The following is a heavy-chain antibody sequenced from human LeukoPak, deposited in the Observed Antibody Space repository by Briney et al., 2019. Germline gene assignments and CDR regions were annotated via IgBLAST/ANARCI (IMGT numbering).Heavy chain of an antibody. V-gene: IGHV4-61*01. J-gene: IGHJ4*02. CDR3: ARDTYDSSGYSKFDY. CDR2: IYYSGST. Sequence: SETLSLTCTVSGGSVSSGSYYWSWIRQPPGKGLEWIGYIYYSGSTNYNPSLKSRVTMSLDTSKNQFSLKLSSVTAADTAVYYCARDTYDSSGYSKFDYWGQGTLVTVSS. D-gene: IGHD3-22*01. CDR1: GGSVSSGSYY.